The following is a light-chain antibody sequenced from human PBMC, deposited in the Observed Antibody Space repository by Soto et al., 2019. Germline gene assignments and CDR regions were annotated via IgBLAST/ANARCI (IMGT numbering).Light chain of an antibody. CDR3: KQYGSALPIT. V-gene: IGKV3-20*01. J-gene: IGKJ5*01. CDR2: GAS. Sequence: EIVLTQSPGTLSLSPGERATLSCRASQSVSSSSLAWYQPKPGQAPRLLIYGASSRATGIPDRFSGSGSGTDFTLTISRLEPEDFAVFFCKQYGSALPITFGQGTRLEIK. CDR1: QSVSSSS.